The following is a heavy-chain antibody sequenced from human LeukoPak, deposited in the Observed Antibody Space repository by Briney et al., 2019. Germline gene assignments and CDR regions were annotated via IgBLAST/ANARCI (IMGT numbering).Heavy chain of an antibody. J-gene: IGHJ6*04. CDR2: IKQDGSEE. D-gene: IGHD3-10*02. Sequence: PGGSLRLSCAASGFTFSSYWMSWVRQAPGKGLEWVANIKQDGSEEYYVDSVKGRFTISRDNAKNSLYLQMSSLRAEDTAVYYCAELGITMIGGVWGKGTTVTISS. V-gene: IGHV3-7*01. CDR3: AELGITMIGGV. CDR1: GFTFSSYW.